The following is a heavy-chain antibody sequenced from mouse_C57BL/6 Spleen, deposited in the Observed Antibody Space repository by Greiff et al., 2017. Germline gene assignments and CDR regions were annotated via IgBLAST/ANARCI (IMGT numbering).Heavy chain of an antibody. J-gene: IGHJ1*03. CDR1: GYAFSSYW. D-gene: IGHD1-1*01. Sequence: VQLQQSGAELVKPGASVKISCKASGYAFSSYWMNWVKQRPGKGLEWIGKIYPGDGDTNYNGKFKGKATLTADKSSSTAYMQLSSRSSEVSAVYFCARSHYYCSRGWYCDVWGTGTTVTVSS. CDR3: ARSHYYCSRGWYCDV. V-gene: IGHV1-80*01. CDR2: IYPGDGDT.